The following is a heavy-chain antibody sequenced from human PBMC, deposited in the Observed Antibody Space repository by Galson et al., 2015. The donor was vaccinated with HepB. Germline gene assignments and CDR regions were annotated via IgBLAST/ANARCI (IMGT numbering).Heavy chain of an antibody. CDR1: GGTFSSYT. D-gene: IGHD3-9*01. Sequence: SVKVSCKASGGTFSSYTISWVRQAPGQGLEWMGRIIPILGIANYAQKFQGRVTITADKSTSTAYMELSSLRSEDTAVYYCARADGWATGSLDYWGQGTLVTVSS. CDR3: ARADGWATGSLDY. J-gene: IGHJ4*02. CDR2: IIPILGIA. V-gene: IGHV1-69*02.